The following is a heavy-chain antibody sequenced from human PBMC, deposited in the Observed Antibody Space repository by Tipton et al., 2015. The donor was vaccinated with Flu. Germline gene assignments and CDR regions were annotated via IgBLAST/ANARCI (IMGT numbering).Heavy chain of an antibody. V-gene: IGHV3-74*01. CDR1: GFTFRNFW. Sequence: SLRLSCAASGFTFRNFWMNWVRQAPGKGLVWVSRVGPDGTTTFYADSVKGRFTISRDNAKNTLYLQMNSLRVEDAAVYYCTRASVILAAAITFDPWGQGTLVTVSS. CDR3: TRASVILAAAITFDP. J-gene: IGHJ5*02. D-gene: IGHD2-8*02. CDR2: VGPDGTTT.